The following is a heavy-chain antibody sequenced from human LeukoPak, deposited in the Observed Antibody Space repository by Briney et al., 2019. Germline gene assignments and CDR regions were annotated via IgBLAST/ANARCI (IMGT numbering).Heavy chain of an antibody. CDR1: GGSISSYY. J-gene: IGHJ6*03. V-gene: IGHV4-4*07. Sequence: SETLSLTCTVSGGSISSYYWSWIRQPAGKGLEWIGRIYTSGSTNYNPSLKSRVTMSVDTSKNQFSLKLSSVTAADTAVYYCARAPSYCSSTSCYPLYYYYMDVWGKGTTVTVSS. CDR3: ARAPSYCSSTSCYPLYYYYMDV. D-gene: IGHD2-2*01. CDR2: IYTSGST.